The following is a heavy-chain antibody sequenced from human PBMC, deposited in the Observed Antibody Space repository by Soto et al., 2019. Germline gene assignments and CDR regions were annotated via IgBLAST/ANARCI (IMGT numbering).Heavy chain of an antibody. Sequence: GASVKVSCKASGYTFTGYYMHWVRQAPGQGLEWMGWINPNSGGTNYAQKFQGWVTMTRDTSISTAYMELSRLRSDDTAVYYCSRSITIFGVVTTLSYYYMDVWGKGTTVTVSS. CDR3: SRSITIFGVVTTLSYYYMDV. V-gene: IGHV1-2*04. J-gene: IGHJ6*03. D-gene: IGHD3-3*01. CDR2: INPNSGGT. CDR1: GYTFTGYY.